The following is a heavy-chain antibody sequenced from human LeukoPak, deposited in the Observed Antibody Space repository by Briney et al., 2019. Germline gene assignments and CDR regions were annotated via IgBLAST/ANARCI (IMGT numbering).Heavy chain of an antibody. CDR3: AKIGGSHAEGDYFDN. V-gene: IGHV4-4*07. J-gene: IGHJ4*02. CDR2: MTTSGSP. D-gene: IGHD2-15*01. Sequence: PSETLSLTCTVSGASINTYFWTWIRQSADKGLEWIGHMTTSGSPNYNPSLKSRLTMSVDKSKNQLSLNLRSVTAADTAVYYCAKIGGSHAEGDYFDNWGQGTLVTVSS. CDR1: GASINTYF.